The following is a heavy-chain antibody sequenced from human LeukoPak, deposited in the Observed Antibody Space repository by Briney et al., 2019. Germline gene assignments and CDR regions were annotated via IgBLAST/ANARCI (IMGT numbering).Heavy chain of an antibody. Sequence: SETLSLTCTVSGGSISSSSYYWGWIRQPPGKRLEWIGSIYHSGSTYYNPSLKSRVTISVDTSKNQFSLKLSSVTAADTAVYYCARRRVIAVAGSYFDYWGQGTLVTVSS. CDR3: ARRRVIAVAGSYFDY. CDR2: IYHSGST. V-gene: IGHV4-39*07. CDR1: GGSISSSSYY. D-gene: IGHD6-19*01. J-gene: IGHJ4*02.